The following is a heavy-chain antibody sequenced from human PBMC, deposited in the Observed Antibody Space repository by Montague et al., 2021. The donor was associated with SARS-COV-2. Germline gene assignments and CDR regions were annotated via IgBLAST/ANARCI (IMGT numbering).Heavy chain of an antibody. J-gene: IGHJ4*02. CDR2: IKQDGSEK. CDR1: GVTFSNYY. V-gene: IGHV3-7*01. D-gene: IGHD3-9*01. CDR3: ATDGSGRVYDI. Sequence: SLRLSCAASGVTFSNYYMSWVRQAPGKGLEWVANIKQDGSEKYYVGSVEGRFTISRDNARNSLYLQMNSLRVEDTAIYYCATDGSGRVYDIRGQGTLVSVSS.